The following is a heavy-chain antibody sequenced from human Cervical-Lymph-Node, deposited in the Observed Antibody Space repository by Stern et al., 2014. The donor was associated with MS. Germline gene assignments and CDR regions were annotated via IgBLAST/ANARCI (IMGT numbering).Heavy chain of an antibody. D-gene: IGHD6-19*01. CDR2: ISYSGST. CDR1: GGSISSGGYY. J-gene: IGHJ5*02. Sequence: QVQLQESGPGLVKPSQTLSLTCTVSGGSISSGGYYWSWIRQHPGKGLEGIGYISYSGSTYYNPSLKSRVTISVDTSKNQFSLKLSSVTAADTAVYYCARDTSSGYSSGWGGWFDPWGQGTLVTVSS. V-gene: IGHV4-31*03. CDR3: ARDTSSGYSSGWGGWFDP.